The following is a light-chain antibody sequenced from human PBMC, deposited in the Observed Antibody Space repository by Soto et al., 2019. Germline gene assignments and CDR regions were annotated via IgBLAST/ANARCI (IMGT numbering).Light chain of an antibody. J-gene: IGLJ2*01. CDR2: EVS. V-gene: IGLV2-8*01. CDR3: SSYAGTHVV. Sequence: QSALTQPPSASGSPGQSVTISCTGTSSDVGGYNYVSWYRQHPGKAPKLMIYEVSKRPSGVPDRFSGSKSGNTASLTVAGLQAEDEADYYSSSYAGTHVVFGGGTKLTVL. CDR1: SSDVGGYNY.